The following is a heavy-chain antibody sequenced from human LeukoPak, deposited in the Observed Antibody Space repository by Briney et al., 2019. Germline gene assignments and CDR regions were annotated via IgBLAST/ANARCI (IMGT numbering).Heavy chain of an antibody. J-gene: IGHJ4*02. D-gene: IGHD6-13*01. Sequence: GGSLRLSCAASGFTFSSYAMHWVRQAPGKGLEWVAVISDDGRNKYYADSVKGRFTISRDNSKSTLYLQMNSLRVEDTAVYYCARELSSSWYGFDYWGQGTLVTVSS. CDR3: ARELSSSWYGFDY. CDR2: ISDDGRNK. V-gene: IGHV3-30*04. CDR1: GFTFSSYA.